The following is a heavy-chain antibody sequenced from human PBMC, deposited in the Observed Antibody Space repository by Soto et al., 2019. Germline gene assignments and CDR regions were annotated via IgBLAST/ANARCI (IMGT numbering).Heavy chain of an antibody. CDR2: ISNDGSDK. J-gene: IGHJ4*01. D-gene: IGHD7-27*01. CDR1: GFIFSNYG. CDR3: ATAVSGAY. V-gene: IGHV3-30*03. Sequence: QVQLVESGGGVVQPGRSLRLSSAASGFIFSNYGMHWVRQAPGKGLEWLAIISNDGSDKFYADSVKGRFSVSRDNSKSILSLQMNSLRSDDTALYYCATAVSGAYWGHGTLVTVSS.